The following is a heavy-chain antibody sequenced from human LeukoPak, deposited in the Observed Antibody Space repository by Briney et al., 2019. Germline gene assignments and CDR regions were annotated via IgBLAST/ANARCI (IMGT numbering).Heavy chain of an antibody. CDR2: IKGDNGNT. D-gene: IGHD3-10*01. CDR1: GYTFTSYG. Sequence: ASVKVSCKASGYTFTSYGISWVRQAPGQGLEWMGWIKGDNGNTNYAQNLQGRITMTADTSTSTAYMKVRSLRSDDTAVYYCARLDYYGSGRPGWFDPWGQGTLVTVSS. CDR3: ARLDYYGSGRPGWFDP. J-gene: IGHJ5*02. V-gene: IGHV1-18*01.